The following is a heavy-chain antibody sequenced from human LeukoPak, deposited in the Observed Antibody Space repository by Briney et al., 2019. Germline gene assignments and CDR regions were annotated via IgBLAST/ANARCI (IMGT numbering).Heavy chain of an antibody. CDR3: ARDPYSGSYGNYYYYFMDV. CDR1: GFTFSSYN. V-gene: IGHV3-21*01. Sequence: GSLRLSCAASGFTFSSYNMNWVRPAPGKGLEWVSSITSGSSYIYYADAVKGRFTISRDNAKNSLYLQMNSLRAEDTAVYYCARDPYSGSYGNYYYYFMDVWGKGTTVTISS. CDR2: ITSGSSYI. D-gene: IGHD1-26*01. J-gene: IGHJ6*03.